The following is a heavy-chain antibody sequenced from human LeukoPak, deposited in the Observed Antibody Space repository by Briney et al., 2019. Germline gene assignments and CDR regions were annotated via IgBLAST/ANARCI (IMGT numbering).Heavy chain of an antibody. J-gene: IGHJ3*02. CDR2: ISYDGSNK. CDR1: GFTFSSYW. CDR3: ANARTGAFDI. V-gene: IGHV3-30*18. Sequence: PGGSLRLSCAASGFTFSSYWMSWVRQAPGKGLEWVAVISYDGSNKYYADSVKGRFTISRDNSKNTLYLQMNSLGAEDTAVYYCANARTGAFDIWGQGTMVTVSS.